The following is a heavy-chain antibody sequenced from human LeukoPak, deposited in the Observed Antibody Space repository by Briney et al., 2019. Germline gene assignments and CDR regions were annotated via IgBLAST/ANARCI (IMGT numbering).Heavy chain of an antibody. CDR1: SGSISSYY. CDR3: ARSGYYHSGVYHWLFDP. CDR2: ISYSGST. J-gene: IGHJ5*02. V-gene: IGHV4-59*01. D-gene: IGHD3-22*01. Sequence: SETLSLTCTVSSGSISSYYWSWIRQPPGKGLEWMGYISYSGSTNYNPSLQSRVTISVDTSKNQFSLKLSSVTAADTGVYYCARSGYYHSGVYHWLFDPWGEGTLVTVSS.